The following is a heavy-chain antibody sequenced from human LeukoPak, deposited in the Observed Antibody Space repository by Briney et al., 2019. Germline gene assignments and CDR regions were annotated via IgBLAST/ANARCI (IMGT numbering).Heavy chain of an antibody. J-gene: IGHJ3*02. Sequence: SETLSLTCTVSGGSISSYYWSWIRQPPGKGLEWIGYIYYSGSTNYNPSLKSRVTISVDTSKNQFSLKLSSVPAADTAVYYCARAGYSSSWYGHDAFDIWGQGTMVTVSS. V-gene: IGHV4-59*01. CDR3: ARAGYSSSWYGHDAFDI. D-gene: IGHD6-13*01. CDR2: IYYSGST. CDR1: GGSISSYY.